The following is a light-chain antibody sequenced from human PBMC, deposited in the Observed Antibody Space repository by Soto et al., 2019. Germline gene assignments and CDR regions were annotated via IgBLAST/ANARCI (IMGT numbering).Light chain of an antibody. V-gene: IGKV2D-29*02. CDR2: EVS. CDR1: QSLLHITGETF. J-gene: IGKJ5*01. CDR3: MQSTQLPPT. Sequence: DVGMTQTPLSLSVAPGQPASISCKSSQSLLHITGETFLFWYLQKPGQSPQLLIYEVSTRVSGVPDRFSGSGSGTDGTRESSRAETNDVDTYYCMQSTQLPPTFGHGTRLG.